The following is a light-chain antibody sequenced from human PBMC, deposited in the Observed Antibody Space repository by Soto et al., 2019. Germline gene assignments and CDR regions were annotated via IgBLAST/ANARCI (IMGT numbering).Light chain of an antibody. CDR2: GAS. CDR1: QNVNTN. J-gene: IGKJ1*01. CDR3: QQYGSSVKT. V-gene: IGKV3-20*01. Sequence: EIVMTQSPATLSVSPGERATLFCRASQNVNTNLAWYQQRPGQAPRLLIYGASTRAPDIPDRFSGSGSGTDFTLTISRLEPEDFAVYFCQQYGSSVKTFGQGTKVDIK.